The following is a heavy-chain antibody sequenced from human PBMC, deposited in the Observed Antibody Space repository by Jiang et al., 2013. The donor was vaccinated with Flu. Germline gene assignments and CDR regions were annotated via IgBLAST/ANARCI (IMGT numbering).Heavy chain of an antibody. CDR2: ISYDGSNK. CDR3: AKDVGYSYGYYYYYYYMDV. J-gene: IGHJ6*03. D-gene: IGHD5-18*01. V-gene: IGHV3-30*18. CDR1: GFTFSSYG. Sequence: VQLLESGGGVVQPGRSLRLSCAASGFTFSSYGMHWVRQAPGKGLEWVAVISYDGSNKYYADSVKGRFTISRDNSKNTLYLQMNSLRAEDTAVYYCAKDVGYSYGYYYYYYYMDVWGKGTTVTV.